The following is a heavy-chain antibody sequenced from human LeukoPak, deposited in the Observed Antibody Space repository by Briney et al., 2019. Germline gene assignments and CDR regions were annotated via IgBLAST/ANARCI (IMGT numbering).Heavy chain of an antibody. CDR2: IHYSGRT. D-gene: IGHD3-10*01. CDR1: GGSISSGDYY. J-gene: IGHJ3*02. CDR3: ARIRSDGSGTI. V-gene: IGHV4-30-4*08. Sequence: SETLSLTCTVSGGSISSGDYYWSWIRQPPGKGLEWIGYIHYSGRTYYNPSLKSRFPISVDTSKNQFSLKLSSVTAADTAVYFCARIRSDGSGTIWGQGTMVTVSS.